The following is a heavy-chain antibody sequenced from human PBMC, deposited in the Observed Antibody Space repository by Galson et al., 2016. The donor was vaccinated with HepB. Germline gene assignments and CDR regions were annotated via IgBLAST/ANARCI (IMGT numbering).Heavy chain of an antibody. CDR2: VYSSGSA. CDR3: ARVFYSVIDAFDL. J-gene: IGHJ3*01. Sequence: LSLTCSVSGDSLSSTFWSWIRQPPGKGLEWIGFVYSSGSANSNPSLKSRLTMSVDTSKNQFSLSLTSVTEADTAVYYCARVFYSVIDAFDLWGQGTMVTVS. CDR1: GDSLSSTF. V-gene: IGHV4-59*01. D-gene: IGHD5/OR15-5a*01.